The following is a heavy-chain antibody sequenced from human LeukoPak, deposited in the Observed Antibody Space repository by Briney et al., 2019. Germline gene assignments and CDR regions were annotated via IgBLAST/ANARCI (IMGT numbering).Heavy chain of an antibody. D-gene: IGHD2-8*01. V-gene: IGHV4-4*07. CDR2: IYTSGST. CDR3: ARDQAVGYCTNGVCYPSRSDAFDI. Sequence: PSETLSLTCTVSGGSISSYYWSWIRQPAGKGLEWIGRIYTSGSTNYNPSLKSRVTMSVDTSKNQFSLKLSSVTAADTAVYYCARDQAVGYCTNGVCYPSRSDAFDIWGQGTMVTVSS. CDR1: GGSISSYY. J-gene: IGHJ3*02.